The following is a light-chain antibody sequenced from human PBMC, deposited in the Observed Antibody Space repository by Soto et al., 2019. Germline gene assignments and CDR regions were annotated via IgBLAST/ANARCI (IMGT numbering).Light chain of an antibody. CDR2: WAS. V-gene: IGKV4-1*01. Sequence: DIVMTQSPDSLAVSLGERATINCKSSQSVLYSSNNKNYLAWYQQKPGQPPKLLIYWASTRESGVPDRFSGSGSGTDFTLTISSLQAEDVAVYYYQQYGTFGGGTKVEIK. J-gene: IGKJ4*01. CDR3: QQYGT. CDR1: QSVLYSSNNKNY.